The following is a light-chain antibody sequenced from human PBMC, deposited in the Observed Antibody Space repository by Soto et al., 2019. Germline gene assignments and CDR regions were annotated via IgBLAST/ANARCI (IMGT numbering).Light chain of an antibody. V-gene: IGLV1-44*01. CDR2: SNN. CDR1: SSNIGSNT. Sequence: QLVLTQPPSASGTPGQRVTISCSGSSSNIGSNTVNWYQQLPGTAPKLLIYSNNQRPLGVPDRFSGSKSGTSASLAISGLQSEDEADYYCAAWDDSMNGFWVFGGGTKLTVL. CDR3: AAWDDSMNGFWV. J-gene: IGLJ3*02.